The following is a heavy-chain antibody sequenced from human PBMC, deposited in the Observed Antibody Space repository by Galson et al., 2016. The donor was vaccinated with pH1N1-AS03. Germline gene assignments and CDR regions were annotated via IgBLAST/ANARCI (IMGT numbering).Heavy chain of an antibody. V-gene: IGHV3-66*02. CDR1: GFPVSSGY. D-gene: IGHD3-3*01. Sequence: LRLSCAATGFPVSSGYHMSWVRQAPGKGLEWVSVIHPGGDTYNADSVKGRFTISRDNFENMVYLQMNSLRPEDTAVYYCAGDEGFANGINVWGQGTTVTVSS. CDR2: IHPGGDT. J-gene: IGHJ6*02. CDR3: AGDEGFANGINV.